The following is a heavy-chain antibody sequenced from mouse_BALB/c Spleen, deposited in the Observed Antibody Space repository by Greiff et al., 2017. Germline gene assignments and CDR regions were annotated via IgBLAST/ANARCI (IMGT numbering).Heavy chain of an antibody. J-gene: IGHJ3*01. CDR2: INPYNVGT. CDR1: GYTFTSYV. V-gene: IGHV1-14*01. D-gene: IGHD2-2*01. CDR3: ALWLREDWFAY. Sequence: EVQLQQSGPELVKPGASVKMSCKASGYTFTSYVMHWVKQKPGQGLEWIGYINPYNVGTKYNEKFKGKATLTSDKSSSTAYMELSSLTSEDSAVYYCALWLREDWFAYWGQGTLVTVSA.